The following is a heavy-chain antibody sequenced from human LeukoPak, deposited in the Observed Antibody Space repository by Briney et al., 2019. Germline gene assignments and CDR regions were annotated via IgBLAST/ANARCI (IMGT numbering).Heavy chain of an antibody. Sequence: RSLRLSCEASGFIFSNYGMHWIRQAPGKGVECVADIWYDASKEYYQNSVEVRFTISRDDSKNTLYLQMNSLRPEDTAMYYCARDFEFTTEDTFAAPDYWGQGTLVTVSS. CDR3: ARDFEFTTEDTFAAPDY. CDR1: GFIFSNYG. D-gene: IGHD5-18*01. CDR2: IWYDASKE. V-gene: IGHV3-33*01. J-gene: IGHJ4*02.